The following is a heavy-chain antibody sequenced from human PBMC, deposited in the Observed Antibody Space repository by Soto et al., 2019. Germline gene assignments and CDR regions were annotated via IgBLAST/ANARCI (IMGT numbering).Heavy chain of an antibody. CDR3: ARAVAVAADFDY. J-gene: IGHJ4*02. CDR1: GYTFTGYA. V-gene: IGHV1-3*05. D-gene: IGHD6-19*01. CDR2: INAGNGNT. Sequence: QVQLVQSGAEEKKPGASVKVSCKASGYTFTGYAMHWVRQAPGQRLEGMGWINAGNGNTKYSQKFQGRVTITRDTSASAAYMELSSLSSEDTAVYYCARAVAVAADFDYWGQGTLVTVSS.